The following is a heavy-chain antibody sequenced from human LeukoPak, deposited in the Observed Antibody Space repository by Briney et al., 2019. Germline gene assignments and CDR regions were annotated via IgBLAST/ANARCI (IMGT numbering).Heavy chain of an antibody. CDR3: ARVAPNYYYYGMDV. J-gene: IGHJ6*02. CDR2: IYSGGST. Sequence: PGGSLRLSCAASGFTVSINYMSWVRQAPGKGLEWVSVIYSGGSTYYADSVKGRFTISRDNSKNTLYLQMNSLRAEDTAVYYCARVAPNYYYYGMDVWGQGTTVTVSS. CDR1: GFTVSINY. V-gene: IGHV3-66*01.